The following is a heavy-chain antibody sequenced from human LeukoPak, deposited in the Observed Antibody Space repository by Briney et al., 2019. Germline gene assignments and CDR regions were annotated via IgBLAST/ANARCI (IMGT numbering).Heavy chain of an antibody. J-gene: IGHJ6*03. V-gene: IGHV3-30*01. CDR2: ISYDGSNK. D-gene: IGHD3-3*01. CDR3: ARTTTIFGYMDV. CDR1: GFTFSSYA. Sequence: GRSLRLSCAASGFTFSSYAMHWVRQAPGKGLEWVAVISYDGSNKYYADSVKGRFTISRDNSKNTLYLQMNSLRAEDTAVYYCARTTTIFGYMDVWGKGTTVTVSS.